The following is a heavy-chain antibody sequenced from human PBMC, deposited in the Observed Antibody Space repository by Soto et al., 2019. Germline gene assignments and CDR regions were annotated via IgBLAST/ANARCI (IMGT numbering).Heavy chain of an antibody. CDR1: GFSLNTGGVG. J-gene: IGHJ6*02. CDR2: IYWDDDE. D-gene: IGHD3-10*01. CDR3: VRNWRYYGGDYYYGMDA. V-gene: IGHV2-5*02. Sequence: ITLKESGPTLVKPTQTLTLTCTFSGFSLNTGGVGVGWVRQPRGKAMEWLALIYWDDDERYRPSLRSRLNITKATITNKVVLTMNNMDPEDTATYYCVRNWRYYGGDYYYGMDAWGQGTTVTVS.